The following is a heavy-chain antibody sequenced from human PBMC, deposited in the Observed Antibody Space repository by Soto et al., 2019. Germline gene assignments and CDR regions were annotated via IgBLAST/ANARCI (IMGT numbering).Heavy chain of an antibody. Sequence: ASVKVSCKVSGYNLTELSMHWVRQAPGKGLEWMGGFDLEDGEIIYAQKFQGRVTMTEDTSTDTAYMELSSLRSEDTAVYYCATLAAAGPVSIRWFDPWGQGTLVTVSS. CDR3: ATLAAAGPVSIRWFDP. J-gene: IGHJ5*02. CDR2: FDLEDGEI. V-gene: IGHV1-24*01. CDR1: GYNLTELS. D-gene: IGHD6-13*01.